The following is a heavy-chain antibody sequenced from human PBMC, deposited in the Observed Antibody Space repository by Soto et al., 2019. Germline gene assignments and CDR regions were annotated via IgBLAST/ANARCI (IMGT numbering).Heavy chain of an antibody. CDR3: ARGGEDGMFHNWFDP. CDR2: INHSGST. CDR1: GGSFSGYY. Sequence: QVQLQQWGAGLLKPSETLSLTCAVYGGSFSGYYWSWIRQPPGKGLEWIGEINHSGSTNYNPSLKGRVTISVDTSKNQFSLKLSSVTAADTAVYYCARGGEDGMFHNWFDPWGQGTLVTVSS. J-gene: IGHJ5*02. D-gene: IGHD3-10*01. V-gene: IGHV4-34*01.